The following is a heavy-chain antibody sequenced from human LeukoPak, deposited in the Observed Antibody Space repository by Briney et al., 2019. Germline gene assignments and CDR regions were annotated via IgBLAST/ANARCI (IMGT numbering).Heavy chain of an antibody. Sequence: SETLSLTCTVSGGSISSYYWSWIRQPPGKGLEWIGYIYYSGSTNYNPSLKSRVTISVDTSKNQFSLKLSSVTAADTAVYYCARGFGSGSYYNGYYYYMDVWGKGTTVTVSS. D-gene: IGHD3-10*01. V-gene: IGHV4-59*12. CDR1: GGSISSYY. J-gene: IGHJ6*03. CDR2: IYYSGST. CDR3: ARGFGSGSYYNGYYYYMDV.